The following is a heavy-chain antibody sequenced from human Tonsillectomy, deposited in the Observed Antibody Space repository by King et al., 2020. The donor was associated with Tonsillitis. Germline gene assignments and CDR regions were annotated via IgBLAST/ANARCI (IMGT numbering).Heavy chain of an antibody. J-gene: IGHJ4*02. D-gene: IGHD1-26*01. CDR1: GGSISSSDQY. V-gene: IGHV4-39*01. CDR2: MYYSGTI. CDR3: ARSVSGSFDY. Sequence: QLQESGPGVVKPSETLSLTCTVSGGSISSSDQYWAWIRQPPGKGLEWIGYMYYSGTIFYNPSLKSRITISGGTSENRFSLKLSSVTAADTAVYFCARSVSGSFDYWGQGALVTVSS.